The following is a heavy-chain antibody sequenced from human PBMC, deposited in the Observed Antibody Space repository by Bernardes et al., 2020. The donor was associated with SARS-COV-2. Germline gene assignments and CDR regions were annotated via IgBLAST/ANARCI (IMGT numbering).Heavy chain of an antibody. D-gene: IGHD6-19*01. CDR2: FDPEDGET. V-gene: IGHV1-24*01. Sequence: VSVKVSCKVSGYTLTELSMHWVRQAPGKGLEWMGGFDPEDGETIYAQKFQGRVTMTEDTSTDTAYMELSSLRSEDTAVYYCATSFAVAGRRNWFDPWGQGTLVTVSS. CDR3: ATSFAVAGRRNWFDP. J-gene: IGHJ5*02. CDR1: GYTLTELS.